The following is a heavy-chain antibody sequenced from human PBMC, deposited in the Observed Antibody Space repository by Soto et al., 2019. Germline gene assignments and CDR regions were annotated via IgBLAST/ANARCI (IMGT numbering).Heavy chain of an antibody. CDR2: IKTDGSET. CDR1: GFTFSSFW. D-gene: IGHD3-10*01. V-gene: IGHV3-7*03. Sequence: VQLVESGGGLVKPGGSLRLSCAASGFTFSSFWMSWVRQAPGKGLEWVANIKTDGSETHYVDSVKGRFTISRDNPKTSLFLQMNSLRVEDTAVYFCTSDRYPRFYHGSGSYPYYWGQGTPVTVSS. J-gene: IGHJ4*02. CDR3: TSDRYPRFYHGSGSYPYY.